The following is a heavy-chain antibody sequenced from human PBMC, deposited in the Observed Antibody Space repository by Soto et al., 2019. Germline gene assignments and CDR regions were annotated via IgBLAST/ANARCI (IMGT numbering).Heavy chain of an antibody. CDR1: GFTFSSYA. Sequence: GGSLRLSCAASGFTFSSYAMSWVRQAPGKGLEWVSAISGSGGSTYYADSVKGRFTISRDNSRNSLYLQMNSLRAEDTAVYYCARDAYGDYYFDYWGQGTLVTVSS. D-gene: IGHD4-17*01. CDR3: ARDAYGDYYFDY. V-gene: IGHV3-23*01. CDR2: ISGSGGST. J-gene: IGHJ4*02.